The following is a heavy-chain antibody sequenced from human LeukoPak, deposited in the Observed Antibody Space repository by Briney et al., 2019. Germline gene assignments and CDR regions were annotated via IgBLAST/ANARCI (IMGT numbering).Heavy chain of an antibody. Sequence: ASVKVSCKASGGTFSSYTISWVRQAPGQGLEWMGGIIPIFGTAIYAQKFQGRVTITADKSTITAYMELSSLRSDDTAVYYCARFGSKIQVRFLEWSLSLDIWGQGTMVTVSS. J-gene: IGHJ3*02. D-gene: IGHD3-3*01. CDR3: ARFGSKIQVRFLEWSLSLDI. CDR1: GGTFSSYT. V-gene: IGHV1-69*06. CDR2: IIPIFGTA.